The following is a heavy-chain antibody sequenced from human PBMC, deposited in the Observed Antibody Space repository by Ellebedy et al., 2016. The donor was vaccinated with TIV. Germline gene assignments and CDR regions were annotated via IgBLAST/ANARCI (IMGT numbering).Heavy chain of an antibody. CDR3: CTYNSKDAFDF. CDR2: IRSRGDGGTT. CDR1: GFTVSSDY. J-gene: IGHJ3*01. D-gene: IGHD2/OR15-2a*01. Sequence: GASLKISCAASGFTVSSDYMSWVRQAPGKGLEWVGRIRSRGDGGTTDYAAPVKGRFIISRDDSQNMLSLQMNSLRTEDTGIYYCCTYNSKDAFDFWGQGTMVTVSS. V-gene: IGHV3-15*01.